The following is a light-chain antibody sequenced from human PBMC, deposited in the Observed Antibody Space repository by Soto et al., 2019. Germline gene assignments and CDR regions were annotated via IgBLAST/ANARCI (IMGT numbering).Light chain of an antibody. CDR3: QKYNSSHPSIT. CDR1: QGISNY. CDR2: AAS. V-gene: IGKV1-27*01. J-gene: IGKJ5*01. Sequence: IQITLSPSSXSDYRKNTVPTTWRASQGISNYLAWYQQKPGKVPKXLXXAASNLQSGVPSRFRGRGSGTDFTLNIRSREPADVASYYCQKYNSSHPSITFGQGTRLEI.